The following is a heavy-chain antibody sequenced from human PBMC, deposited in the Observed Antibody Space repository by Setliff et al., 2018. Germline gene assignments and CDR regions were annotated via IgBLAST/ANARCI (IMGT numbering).Heavy chain of an antibody. CDR1: GYTFRNYA. CDR3: ARTPSVELVTIRTNSWFTY. J-gene: IGHJ4*02. CDR2: ISVYNGDT. V-gene: IGHV1-18*01. Sequence: ASVKVSCKASGYTFRNYAFAWVRQAPGQGLEWVGWISVYNGDTNYAQKFQGRVTLTTDTSTSTAYMELRSLTSDDSAFYYCARTPSVELVTIRTNSWFTYWGQGTLVTV. D-gene: IGHD5-18*01.